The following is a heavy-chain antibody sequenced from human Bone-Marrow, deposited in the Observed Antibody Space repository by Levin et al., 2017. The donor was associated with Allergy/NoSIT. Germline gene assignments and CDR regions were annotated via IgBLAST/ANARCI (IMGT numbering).Heavy chain of an antibody. J-gene: IGHJ4*02. CDR1: GFTFSDQY. CDR3: VRTGTTEGPFDY. V-gene: IGHV3-72*01. CDR2: IRNKAYSHTT. D-gene: IGHD1-1*01. Sequence: GESLKISCVASGFTFSDQYMEWVRQAPGQGLEWVARIRNKAYSHTTEYAASVKGRFTISRDDSKNSLYLQMNSLKTEDTAVYYCVRTGTTEGPFDYWGQGTLVTVSS.